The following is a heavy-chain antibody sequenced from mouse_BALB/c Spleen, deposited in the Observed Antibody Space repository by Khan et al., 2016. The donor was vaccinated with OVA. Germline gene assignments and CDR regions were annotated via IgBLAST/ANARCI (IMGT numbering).Heavy chain of an antibody. Sequence: QVQLQQSGPDLVKPGASVKMSCKAPGYTFTSYYIHWVKQRPGQGLEWIGWIYPGDGDTKYNEKFKDKTTLTIDKSSSTAYMLLRSLTSEDSAIYFWARRGDYDSYWYFDVWGAGTTVTVSS. V-gene: IGHV1S56*01. J-gene: IGHJ1*01. CDR2: IYPGDGDT. D-gene: IGHD2-4*01. CDR1: GYTFTSYY. CDR3: ARRGDYDSYWYFDV.